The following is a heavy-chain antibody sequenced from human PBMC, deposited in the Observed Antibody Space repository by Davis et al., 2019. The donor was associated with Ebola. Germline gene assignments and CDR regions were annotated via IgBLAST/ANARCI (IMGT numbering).Heavy chain of an antibody. J-gene: IGHJ1*01. Sequence: GGSLRLSCAASGFTFSSYSMNWVRQAPGKGLEWVSGISWNSGSIGYADSVKGRFTISRDNAKNSLYLQMNSLRAEDTALYYCAKSAYGDYVVGYFQHWGQGTLVTVSS. D-gene: IGHD4-17*01. CDR3: AKSAYGDYVVGYFQH. V-gene: IGHV3-9*01. CDR1: GFTFSSYS. CDR2: ISWNSGSI.